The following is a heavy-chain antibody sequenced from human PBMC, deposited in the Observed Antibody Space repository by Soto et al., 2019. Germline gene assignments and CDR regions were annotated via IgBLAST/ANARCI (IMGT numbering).Heavy chain of an antibody. V-gene: IGHV4-59*01. Sequence: SETLSLTCTVSGDSISSYYWTWIRQPPGKGLEWIAYIYDRGTTNYNPSLKSRVTISLDTSKNQFSLKMSSVTAADTAMYYCARGGNWNSYYYRLDIWGQGTTVTVSS. CDR1: GDSISSYY. J-gene: IGHJ6*02. CDR2: IYDRGTT. CDR3: ARGGNWNSYYYRLDI. D-gene: IGHD1-1*01.